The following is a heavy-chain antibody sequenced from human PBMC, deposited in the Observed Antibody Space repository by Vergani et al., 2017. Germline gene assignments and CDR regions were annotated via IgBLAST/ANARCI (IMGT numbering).Heavy chain of an antibody. J-gene: IGHJ4*02. Sequence: QVQLQESGPGLVKPPGTLSLTCAVSGYSISSGYYWGWIRQPPGTGLEWIGSLYHSGSTYYNPSLKSRVTISVDTSKNQFSLKLSSVTAADTAVYYCARGGGSYYVEGDYFDYWGQGTLVTVSS. V-gene: IGHV4-38-2*01. CDR3: ARGGGSYYVEGDYFDY. CDR1: GYSISSGYY. CDR2: LYHSGST. D-gene: IGHD1-26*01.